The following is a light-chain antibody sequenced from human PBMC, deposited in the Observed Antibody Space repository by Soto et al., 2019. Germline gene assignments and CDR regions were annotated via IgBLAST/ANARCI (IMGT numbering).Light chain of an antibody. CDR1: SSDVGGYNY. V-gene: IGLV2-8*01. CDR2: EVS. J-gene: IGLJ1*01. CDR3: SSYAGSNIHYV. Sequence: QSVLTQPPSASGSPGQSVTISCTGTSSDVGGYNYVSWYQQHPGKAPKLIIYEVSKWPSGVPDRFSGSKSGNTASLTVSGLQAEDEADYYCSSYAGSNIHYVFGTGTKVTVL.